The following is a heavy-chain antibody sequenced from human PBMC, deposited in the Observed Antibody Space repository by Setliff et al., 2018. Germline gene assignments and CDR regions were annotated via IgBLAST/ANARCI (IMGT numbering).Heavy chain of an antibody. CDR2: IVVGSGNT. J-gene: IGHJ6*03. Sequence: SVKVSCKASGFTFTSSAMQWVRQARGQRLEWIGWIVVGSGNTNYAQKFQERVTITRDMSTSTAYMELSSLRSEDTAVYYCAADTSYDSSGSSYYYYMDVGGKGTTVTVSS. V-gene: IGHV1-58*02. CDR1: GFTFTSSA. D-gene: IGHD3-22*01. CDR3: AADTSYDSSGSSYYYYMDV.